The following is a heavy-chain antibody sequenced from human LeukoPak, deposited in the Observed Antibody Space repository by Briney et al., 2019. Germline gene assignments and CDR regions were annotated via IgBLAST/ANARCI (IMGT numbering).Heavy chain of an antibody. CDR1: GGSFSGYY. V-gene: IGHV4-34*01. Sequence: SETLSLTCAVYGGSFSGYYWSWIRQPPGKGLEWIGEINHSGSTNYNPSLKSRVTISVDTSKNQFSLKLSSVTAADTAVYYCARGQSSSWYYCYGMDVWGQGTTVTVSS. J-gene: IGHJ6*02. D-gene: IGHD6-13*01. CDR3: ARGQSSSWYYCYGMDV. CDR2: INHSGST.